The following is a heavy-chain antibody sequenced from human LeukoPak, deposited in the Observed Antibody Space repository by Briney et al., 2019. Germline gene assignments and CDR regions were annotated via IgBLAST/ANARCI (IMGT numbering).Heavy chain of an antibody. CDR1: GGTFSSYA. Sequence: EASVKVSCKASGGTFSSYAISWVRQAPGQGLEWMGGIIPIFGTANYAQKFQGRVTITADESTSTAYMELSSLRSEDTAVYYCARGKQLDNNYYYGMDVWGQGTTVTVSS. CDR3: ARGKQLDNNYYYGMDV. D-gene: IGHD6-6*01. J-gene: IGHJ6*02. V-gene: IGHV1-69*01. CDR2: IIPIFGTA.